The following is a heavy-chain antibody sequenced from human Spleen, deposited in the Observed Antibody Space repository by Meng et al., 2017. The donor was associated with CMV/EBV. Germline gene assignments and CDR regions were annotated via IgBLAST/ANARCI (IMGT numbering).Heavy chain of an antibody. V-gene: IGHV1-18*01. D-gene: IGHD3-22*01. CDR1: YTFTSYG. J-gene: IGHJ1*01. CDR3: ARGHSSGYYYTHQYFQH. CDR2: ISAYNGNT. Sequence: YTFTSYGISWVRQAPGQGLEWMGWISAYNGNTNYAQKLQGRVTMTTDTSTSTAYMEVRSLRSDDTAVYYCARGHSSGYYYTHQYFQHWGQGTLVTVSS.